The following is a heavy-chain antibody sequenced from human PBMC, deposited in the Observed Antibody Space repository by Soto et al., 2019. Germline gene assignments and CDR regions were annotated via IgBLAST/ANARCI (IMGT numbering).Heavy chain of an antibody. J-gene: IGHJ5*02. CDR3: ARAMDAAMASKDNWFDP. D-gene: IGHD5-18*01. CDR1: GFTFRSYH. V-gene: IGHV3-30-3*01. Sequence: QVQLVESGGGVVQPGRSLRLSCAASGFTFRSYHMHWVRQAPGKGLEWVASISYDENNKYYTDSVKGRFTISRDNSKNTLYLQMNSLRAEDTVVYYCARAMDAAMASKDNWFDPWGQGTLVTVSS. CDR2: ISYDENNK.